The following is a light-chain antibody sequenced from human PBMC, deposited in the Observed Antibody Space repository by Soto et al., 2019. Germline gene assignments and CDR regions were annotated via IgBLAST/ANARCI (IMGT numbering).Light chain of an antibody. V-gene: IGKV1-5*01. CDR2: DAS. J-gene: IGKJ5*01. Sequence: DIQMTQYPSTLSASVGDRVTITCRASESISKWLAWYQQKPGTAPKLLIYDASTLESGVPSRFSGSGSGTEFTLTISSLQPDDFATYYCHSRAFGQGTRLEI. CDR1: ESISKW. CDR3: HSRA.